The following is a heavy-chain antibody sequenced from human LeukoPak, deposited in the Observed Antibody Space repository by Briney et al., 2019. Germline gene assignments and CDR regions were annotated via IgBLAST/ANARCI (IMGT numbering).Heavy chain of an antibody. CDR3: ARVGGYSGYDGVSYYYYYMDV. CDR1: GGSISSGGYY. V-gene: IGHV4-31*03. CDR2: IYYSGST. Sequence: SQTLSLTCTVSGGSISSGGYYWSWIRQHPGKGLEWIGYIYYSGSTYYNPSLKSRVTISVDTSKNQFSLKLSSVTAADTAVCYCARVGGYSGYDGVSYYYYYMDVWGKGTTVTVSS. J-gene: IGHJ6*03. D-gene: IGHD5-12*01.